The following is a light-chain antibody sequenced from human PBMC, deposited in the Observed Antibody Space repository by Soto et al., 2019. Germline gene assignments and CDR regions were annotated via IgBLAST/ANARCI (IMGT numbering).Light chain of an antibody. CDR3: QQYNNWPRT. V-gene: IGKV3D-15*01. J-gene: IGKJ1*01. Sequence: EIVMTQSPATLSVSPGGRATLSCRASQSISDTLAWYQQKPGQAPRLLIYDASSRATGIPDRFSGGGSGTDFTLTISRLEPEDFAVYYCQQYNNWPRTFGQGTKVDIK. CDR1: QSISDT. CDR2: DAS.